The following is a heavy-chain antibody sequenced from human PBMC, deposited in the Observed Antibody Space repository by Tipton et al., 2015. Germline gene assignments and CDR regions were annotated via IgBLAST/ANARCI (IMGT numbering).Heavy chain of an antibody. CDR1: GDSVNSGNYY. CDR3: ARGQDENALGEYYTH. Sequence: LRLSCTVSGDSVNSGNYYWSWLRQPPGKGLEWIGYIFSGGSTNSNPSVKSRVTICLTSNKQFSLEMTSVTAADTAIYYCARGQDENALGEYYTHWGQGTLVTVSS. J-gene: IGHJ1*01. CDR2: IFSGGST. V-gene: IGHV4-61*01. D-gene: IGHD3-3*01.